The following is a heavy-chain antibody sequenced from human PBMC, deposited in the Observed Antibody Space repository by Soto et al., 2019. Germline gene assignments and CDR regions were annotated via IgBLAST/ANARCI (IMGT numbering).Heavy chain of an antibody. V-gene: IGHV4-34*01. D-gene: IGHD3-16*02. J-gene: IGHJ3*02. CDR2: INHSGST. CDR1: GGSFTANY. Sequence: SETLSLTCDVYGGSFTANYWSWIGQPPGKGLEWIGQINHSGSTRYNPSLESRVTMSVDTSKNQFSLRLISVTAADAAVYYCATLGVWGTYRHDVVDIWGQGTMVTVSS. CDR3: ATLGVWGTYRHDVVDI.